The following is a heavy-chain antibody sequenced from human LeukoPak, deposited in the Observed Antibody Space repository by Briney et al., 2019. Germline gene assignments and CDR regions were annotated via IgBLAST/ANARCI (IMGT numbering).Heavy chain of an antibody. CDR1: GYTFTGYD. J-gene: IGHJ6*02. CDR3: ARDSTLNYGMDV. D-gene: IGHD2/OR15-2a*01. CDR2: MNPNSGDT. Sequence: EASVKVSCEASGYTFTGYDINCVRQATGQGLEWMGWMNPNSGDTGYAQKFQGRVTMTRNTSISTAYMELSSLRSEDTAVYYCARDSTLNYGMDVWGQGTTVTVSS. V-gene: IGHV1-8*01.